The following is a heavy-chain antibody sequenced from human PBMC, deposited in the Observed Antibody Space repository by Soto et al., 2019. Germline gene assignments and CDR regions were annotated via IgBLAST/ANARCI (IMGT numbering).Heavy chain of an antibody. D-gene: IGHD3-16*01. Sequence: EVQLLESGGGLVQPGGSLRLSCAASGLTFSTYVMSWVRQAPGKGLEWVSAVSGGGDITYYADSVKGRFTVSRDNSKNTLYLQMNSMRADDTAAYYCAKEGRFYGVDVWGQGTTVTVSS. V-gene: IGHV3-23*01. CDR1: GLTFSTYV. CDR3: AKEGRFYGVDV. J-gene: IGHJ6*02. CDR2: VSGGGDIT.